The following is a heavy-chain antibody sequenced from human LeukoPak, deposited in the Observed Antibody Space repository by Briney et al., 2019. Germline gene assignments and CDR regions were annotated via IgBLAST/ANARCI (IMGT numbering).Heavy chain of an antibody. Sequence: GGSLRLFCAASGFTVSRTYMNWVRQAPGKGLEWVSVLYSAGGTYYADSVKGRFTISRDNSKNTLYLQMNSLRVEDTAVYYCSRGGDPQWLVHGEYWGQGTLVTVSS. V-gene: IGHV3-53*01. D-gene: IGHD6-19*01. CDR2: LYSAGGT. CDR3: SRGGDPQWLVHGEY. CDR1: GFTVSRTY. J-gene: IGHJ4*02.